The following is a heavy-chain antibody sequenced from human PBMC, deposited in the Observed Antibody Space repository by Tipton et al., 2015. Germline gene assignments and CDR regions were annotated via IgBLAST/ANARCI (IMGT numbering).Heavy chain of an antibody. V-gene: IGHV4-61*01. J-gene: IGHJ4*02. CDR1: GGSVSSGSYY. CDR3: ARGVQYDYWNGCPFFDN. Sequence: TLSLTCTVSGGSVSSGSYYWSWIRQPPGKGLEWIGYFYYSGRTNYNPSLESRVTISLDTSKNQFSLRLTSVTAADTAVYYCARGVQYDYWNGCPFFDNWGQGTVVTVSS. CDR2: FYYSGRT. D-gene: IGHD3/OR15-3a*01.